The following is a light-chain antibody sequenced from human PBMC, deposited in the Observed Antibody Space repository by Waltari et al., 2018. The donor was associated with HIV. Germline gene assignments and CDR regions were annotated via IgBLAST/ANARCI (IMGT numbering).Light chain of an antibody. J-gene: IGLJ3*02. CDR2: PDH. CDR1: GSNIGSRT. CDR3: AAWDDSLSGFV. V-gene: IGLV1-44*01. Sequence: QSVLTQPPSLSAAPGHKINISCSGGGSNIGSRTVPWYQQLTSRAPEPIIDPDHRRPSGVSDRFTASKSGTSASLFISKLQAADEATYYCAAWDDSLSGFVFGGGT.